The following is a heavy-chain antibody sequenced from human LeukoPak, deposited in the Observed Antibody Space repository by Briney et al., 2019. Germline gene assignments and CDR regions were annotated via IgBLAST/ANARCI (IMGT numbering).Heavy chain of an antibody. Sequence: PGESLRISCNGSGYSFTSYWISWVRQMHGKGLEWMGRIDPSDSYTNYSPSFQGHVTISADKSISTAYLQWSSLKASDTAMYYCARTDYYDSSGYYGLPDYWGQGTLVTVSS. CDR3: ARTDYYDSSGYYGLPDY. D-gene: IGHD3-22*01. V-gene: IGHV5-10-1*01. J-gene: IGHJ4*02. CDR1: GYSFTSYW. CDR2: IDPSDSYT.